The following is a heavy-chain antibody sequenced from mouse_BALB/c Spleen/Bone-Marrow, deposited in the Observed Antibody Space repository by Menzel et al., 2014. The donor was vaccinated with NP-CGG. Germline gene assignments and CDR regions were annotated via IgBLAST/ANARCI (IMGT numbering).Heavy chain of an antibody. Sequence: EVQLVESGGGLVKPGGSLKLSCAASGFTFSSYAMSWVRQTPEKRLEWVASISSGGSTYYPDSVKGRFTISRDNARNILYLQMSSLRSEDTATYYCARGGAGNWFAYWGQGTLVTVSA. CDR2: ISSGGST. V-gene: IGHV5-6-5*01. D-gene: IGHD2-1*01. J-gene: IGHJ3*01. CDR1: GFTFSSYA. CDR3: ARGGAGNWFAY.